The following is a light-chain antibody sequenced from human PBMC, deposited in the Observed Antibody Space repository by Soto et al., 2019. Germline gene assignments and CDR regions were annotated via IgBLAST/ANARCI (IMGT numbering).Light chain of an antibody. V-gene: IGLV1-47*02. CDR1: TSNILRNY. J-gene: IGLJ1*01. CDR3: ASWDDSLSGYV. Sequence: QSALTQPPSASGNPGQRLTISCSGSTSNILRNYVYWYRQFPGTAPRLLISINDQRPSGVPDRFSGSKSGTSASLAISGLRSEDEADYYCASWDDSLSGYVFGTGTKV. CDR2: IND.